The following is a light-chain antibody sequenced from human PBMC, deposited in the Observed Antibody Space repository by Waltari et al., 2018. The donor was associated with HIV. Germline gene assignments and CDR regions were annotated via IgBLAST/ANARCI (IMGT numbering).Light chain of an antibody. CDR2: EVS. CDR3: SSYTISRNLV. Sequence: QSALAQPASVSGSPGQSITISCTGTSSDVGGSPYGSLYQQHPGKAPKLMIYEVSYGPAGVSHRFAGSRSRNTAALTISGFQGDDEAEYYCSSYTISRNLVFGGGTKLTVL. V-gene: IGLV2-14*01. J-gene: IGLJ3*02. CDR1: SSDVGGSPY.